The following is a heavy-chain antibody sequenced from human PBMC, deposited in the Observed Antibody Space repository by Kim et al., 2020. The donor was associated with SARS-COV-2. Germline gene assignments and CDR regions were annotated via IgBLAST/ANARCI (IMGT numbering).Heavy chain of an antibody. J-gene: IGHJ6*02. Sequence: TNYKPYLKGRVTISVDTSTNQLSLKLNSGTAADTAVYYCARDQTTSGMDVWGQGTTVIVSS. CDR3: ARDQTTSGMDV. D-gene: IGHD1-7*01. V-gene: IGHV4-59*01. CDR2: T.